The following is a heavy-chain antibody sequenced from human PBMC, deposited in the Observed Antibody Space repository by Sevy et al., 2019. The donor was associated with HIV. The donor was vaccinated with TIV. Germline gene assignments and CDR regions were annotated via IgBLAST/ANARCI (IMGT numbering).Heavy chain of an antibody. J-gene: IGHJ6*02. V-gene: IGHV3-30*18. Sequence: GGSLRLSCAASGFTFGTYDMHWVRQAPGKGLEWVAIISSDGSYRYYADSVRGRFSMSSDNSKNTMYLQISGLLIEDTAVYYCAKNRPPGGSLFSRHGMDVWGRGTTVTVSS. CDR2: ISSDGSYR. D-gene: IGHD3-16*01. CDR1: GFTFGTYD. CDR3: AKNRPPGGSLFSRHGMDV.